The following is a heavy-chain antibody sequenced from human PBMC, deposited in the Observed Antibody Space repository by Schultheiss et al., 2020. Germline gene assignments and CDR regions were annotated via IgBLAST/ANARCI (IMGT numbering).Heavy chain of an antibody. Sequence: ASVKVSCKASGYTFTSYDINWVRQATGQGLEWMGWMNPNSGNTGYAQKFQGRVTMTRDTSISTAYMELSRLRSDDTAVYYCARDPPLAYCGGDCHSGCDYWGQGTLVTVSS. D-gene: IGHD2-21*02. J-gene: IGHJ4*02. V-gene: IGHV1-8*01. CDR2: MNPNSGNT. CDR1: GYTFTSYD. CDR3: ARDPPLAYCGGDCHSGCDY.